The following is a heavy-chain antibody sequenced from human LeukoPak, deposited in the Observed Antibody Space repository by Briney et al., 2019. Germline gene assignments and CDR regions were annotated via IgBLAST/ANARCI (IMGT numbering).Heavy chain of an antibody. V-gene: IGHV4-59*12. CDR2: IYYSGST. CDR3: ARGGHYYDSSGYLGY. CDR1: GGSISSYY. D-gene: IGHD3-22*01. Sequence: PSETLSLTCTVPGGSISSYYWSWIRQPPGKGLEWIGYIYYSGSTNYNPSLKSRVTISVDTSKNQFSLKLSSVTAADTAVYYCARGGHYYDSSGYLGYWGQGTLVTVSS. J-gene: IGHJ4*02.